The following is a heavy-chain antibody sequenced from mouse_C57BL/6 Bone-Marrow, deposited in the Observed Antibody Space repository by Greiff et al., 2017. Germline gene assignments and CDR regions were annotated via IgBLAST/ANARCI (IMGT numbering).Heavy chain of an antibody. V-gene: IGHV5-17*01. J-gene: IGHJ3*01. CDR2: ISSGSSTN. CDR3: AKCYSSWFAY. D-gene: IGHD2-12*01. CDR1: GFTFSDYG. Sequence: EVHLVESGGGLVKPGGSLKLSCAASGFTFSDYGMHWVRQAPEKGLEWVAYISSGSSTNYYADTVKGRFTISRDNAKNTLFLQMTSLRSEDTAMYYCAKCYSSWFAYWGQGTLVSVSA.